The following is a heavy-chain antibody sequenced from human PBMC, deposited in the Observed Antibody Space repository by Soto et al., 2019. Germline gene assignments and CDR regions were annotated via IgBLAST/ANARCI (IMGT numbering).Heavy chain of an antibody. CDR3: AKCPSRGLEPRWDY. V-gene: IGHV3-23*01. CDR2: ISGSGGTT. D-gene: IGHD2-2*01. J-gene: IGHJ4*02. Sequence: SWIIKTQGKGLAWVSSISGSGGTTYYADAVKARCTISRDKAKKPLYLQMSSLRAEDTAVYYCAKCPSRGLEPRWDYRGQGTLVTVSS.